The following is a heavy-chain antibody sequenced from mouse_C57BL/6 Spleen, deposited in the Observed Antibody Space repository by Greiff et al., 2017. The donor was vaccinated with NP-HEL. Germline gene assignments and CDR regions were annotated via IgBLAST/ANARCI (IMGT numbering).Heavy chain of an antibody. CDR2: IDPSASYT. CDR1: GYTFTSYW. Sequence: QVQLQQPGAELVKPGASVKLSCKASGYTFTSYWMQWVKQRPGQGLEWIGEIDPSASYTNYNQKFKGKATLTVDTSSSTAYMQLSSLTSEDSAVYYCARSPYYGSSYYAMDYWGQGTSVTVSS. J-gene: IGHJ4*01. V-gene: IGHV1-50*01. D-gene: IGHD1-1*01. CDR3: ARSPYYGSSYYAMDY.